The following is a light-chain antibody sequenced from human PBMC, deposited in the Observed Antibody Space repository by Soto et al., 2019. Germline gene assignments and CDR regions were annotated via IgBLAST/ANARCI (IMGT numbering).Light chain of an antibody. V-gene: IGKV3-20*01. CDR2: GAF. CDR1: QSVSSSY. J-gene: IGKJ1*01. Sequence: EIVLTQSPGTLSLSPGERATLSCRATQSVSSSYLAWYQQKPGQAPRLLIYGAFSRATGIPDRFSGSGSGTDFTLTISRLEPEDFAVYYCQQYGSSPPTWTFGQGTKVDIK. CDR3: QQYGSSPPTWT.